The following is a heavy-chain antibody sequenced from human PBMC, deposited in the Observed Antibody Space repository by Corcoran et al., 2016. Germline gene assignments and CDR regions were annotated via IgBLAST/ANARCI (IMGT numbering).Heavy chain of an antibody. V-gene: IGHV1-69*01. CDR3: AREFNLGNWFDP. CDR1: GGPFSSYA. J-gene: IGHJ5*02. CDR2: IIPIFGTA. Sequence: QVQLVQSGAEVKKPGPSVKVSCKASGGPFSSYAISWVRQAPGQGLEWMGGIIPIFGTANYAQKFQGRVTITADESTSTAYMELSSLRSEDTAVYCCAREFNLGNWFDPWGQGTLVTVSS.